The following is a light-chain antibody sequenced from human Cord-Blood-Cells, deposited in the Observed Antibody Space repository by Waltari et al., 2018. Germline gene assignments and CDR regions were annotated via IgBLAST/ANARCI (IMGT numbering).Light chain of an antibody. CDR3: QSYDSSLSGRWV. CDR1: SSNIGAGYD. V-gene: IGLV1-40*01. Sequence: QSVLTQPPSVSGAPGQRVTISYTASSSNIGAGYDVHWYQQLPGTAPKPLIYGNSSRPSGVPDRFSGSKSGTSASLAITGLQAEDEADYYCQSYDSSLSGRWVFGGGTKLTVL. J-gene: IGLJ3*02. CDR2: GNS.